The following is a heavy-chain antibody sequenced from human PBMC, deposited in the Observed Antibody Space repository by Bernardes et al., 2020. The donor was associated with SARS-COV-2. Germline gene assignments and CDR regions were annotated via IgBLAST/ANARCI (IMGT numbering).Heavy chain of an antibody. CDR2: TRNKAYSYTT. CDR3: TRASGGGYSPLDY. Sequence: SLRLSCAASGFTFSDHYMDWVRQAPGKGLEWVGRTRNKAYSYTTEYAASVKGRFTISRDESKNSLYLQMNSLRTEDTAVYYCTRASGGGYSPLDYWGQGTLVTVSS. D-gene: IGHD1-26*01. J-gene: IGHJ4*02. CDR1: GFTFSDHY. V-gene: IGHV3-72*01.